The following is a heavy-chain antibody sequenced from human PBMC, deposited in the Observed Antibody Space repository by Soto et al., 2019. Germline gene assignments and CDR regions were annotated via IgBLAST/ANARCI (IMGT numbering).Heavy chain of an antibody. CDR3: DTSLSGYYNSY. J-gene: IGHJ4*01. CDR1: GFTFSSYE. Sequence: PGGSLRLSCAASGFTFSSYEMMWVRQAPGKGLEWVSFIHTNGHTTYYTDSVKGRFTITRDNAKNSLYLQMNSLRAGDTAVYYCDTSLSGYYNSYWCQGNLLTLSS. CDR2: IHTNGHTT. D-gene: IGHD3-3*01. V-gene: IGHV3-48*03.